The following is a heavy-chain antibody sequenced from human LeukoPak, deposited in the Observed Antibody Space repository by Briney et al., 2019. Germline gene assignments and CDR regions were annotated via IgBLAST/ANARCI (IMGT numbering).Heavy chain of an antibody. CDR3: ARGGGSSWYVWFDP. CDR1: GFTFSSYG. Sequence: GGSLRLSCAASGFTFSSYGMHWVRQAPGKGLEWVAFIRYDGSNKYYADSVKGRFTISRDNSKNTLYLQMNSLRAEDTAVYYCARGGGSSWYVWFDPWGQGTLVTVSS. D-gene: IGHD6-13*01. J-gene: IGHJ5*02. V-gene: IGHV3-30*02. CDR2: IRYDGSNK.